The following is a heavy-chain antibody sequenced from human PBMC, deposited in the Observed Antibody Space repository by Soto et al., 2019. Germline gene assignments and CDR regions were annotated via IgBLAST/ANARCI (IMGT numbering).Heavy chain of an antibody. V-gene: IGHV4-34*01. CDR2: INDRGSI. CDR1: GGSFSGYY. J-gene: IGHJ2*01. D-gene: IGHD3-9*01. Sequence: QVQLQQWGAGPLRPLETLSLTCGVSGGSFSGYYWAWIRQSPGKGLEWIGEINDRGSINYNPSLKSRVSISVDTSKNHYSLNLRSVPAADSAVYYCARESHDMLTGPPWVWYFDLWGRGTLVTVSS. CDR3: ARESHDMLTGPPWVWYFDL.